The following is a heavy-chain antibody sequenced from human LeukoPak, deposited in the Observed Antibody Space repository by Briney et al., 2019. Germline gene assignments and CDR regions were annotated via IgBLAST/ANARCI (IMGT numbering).Heavy chain of an antibody. Sequence: GGSLRLSCAAPGCAFSSSGMHWVRQGPGKGLEWVAFIRYDGSKKYYADSVKGRFTISRDNSKNTMYMQMSSLRAEDTAVYYCAKDNYDCVYYEGGDYWGQGTLVTVSS. CDR2: IRYDGSKK. CDR1: GCAFSSSG. J-gene: IGHJ4*02. V-gene: IGHV3-30*02. CDR3: AKDNYDCVYYEGGDY. D-gene: IGHD4-17*01.